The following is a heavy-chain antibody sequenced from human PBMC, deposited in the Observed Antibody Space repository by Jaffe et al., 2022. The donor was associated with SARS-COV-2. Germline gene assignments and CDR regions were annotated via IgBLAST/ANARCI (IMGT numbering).Heavy chain of an antibody. CDR1: GGSISSYY. J-gene: IGHJ6*02. D-gene: IGHD4-17*01. CDR2: IYTSGST. CDR3: ASTSLLPRFYGDYDGTGGMDV. Sequence: QVQLQESGPGLVKPSETLSLTCTVSGGSISSYYWSWIRQPAGKGLEWIGRIYTSGSTNYNPSLKSRVTMSVDTSKNQFSLKLSSVTAADTAVYYCASTSLLPRFYGDYDGTGGMDVWGQGTTVTVSS. V-gene: IGHV4-4*07.